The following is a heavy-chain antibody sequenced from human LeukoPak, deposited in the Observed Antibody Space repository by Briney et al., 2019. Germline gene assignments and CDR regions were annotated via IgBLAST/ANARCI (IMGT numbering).Heavy chain of an antibody. CDR3: ARVSRAYDILTGSFGDYYYYGMDV. CDR1: GGSISSYY. Sequence: SETLSLICTVSGGSISSYYGSWLRQPAGKGRGWIGRIYNSWSPNYNPTLKSRVTMSVDTSMSQFSLKLSSVTAADTAVYYCARVSRAYDILTGSFGDYYYYGMDVWGQGTTVTVSS. V-gene: IGHV4-4*07. CDR2: IYNSWSP. J-gene: IGHJ6*02. D-gene: IGHD3-9*01.